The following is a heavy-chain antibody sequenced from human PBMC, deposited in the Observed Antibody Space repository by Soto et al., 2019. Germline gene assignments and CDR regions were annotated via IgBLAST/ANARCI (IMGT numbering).Heavy chain of an antibody. V-gene: IGHV3-33*01. D-gene: IGHD2-21*01. J-gene: IGHJ6*02. Sequence: PGGSLRLSCAASGFTFSSYGMHWVRQAPGKGLEWVAVIWYDGSNKYYADSVKGRFTISRDNSKNTLYLQMNSLRAEDTAVYYCERTHIVVYGMDVWGQGTTVTVSS. CDR3: ERTHIVVYGMDV. CDR2: IWYDGSNK. CDR1: GFTFSSYG.